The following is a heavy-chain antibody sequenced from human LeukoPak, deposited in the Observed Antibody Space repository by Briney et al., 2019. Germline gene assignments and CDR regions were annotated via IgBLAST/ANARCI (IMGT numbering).Heavy chain of an antibody. D-gene: IGHD3-22*01. Sequence: SVKVSCKASGGTFSSYAISWVRQAPGQGLEWMGGIIPIFGTANYAQKFQGRVTITADESTSTAYMELSSLRSEDTAVYYCARVVYYDSSGYLDYWGQGTLVTVSS. CDR2: IIPIFGTA. J-gene: IGHJ4*02. CDR1: GGTFSSYA. CDR3: ARVVYYDSSGYLDY. V-gene: IGHV1-69*13.